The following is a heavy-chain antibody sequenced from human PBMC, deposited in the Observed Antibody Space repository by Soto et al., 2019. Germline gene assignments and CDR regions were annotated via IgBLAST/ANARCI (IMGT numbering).Heavy chain of an antibody. CDR2: IKSKTDGGTS. J-gene: IGHJ4*02. CDR1: GFTFNNAW. Sequence: EVQLVESGGGLVKPGGSLRLSCAASGFTFNNAWMSWVRQAPGKGLEWVGRIKSKTDGGTSDYAAPVKGRFTISRDDSESTLYLQMNRLKSEDIAEYYCTTVGATHEGAFDYWGQGALVTVSS. V-gene: IGHV3-15*01. D-gene: IGHD3-16*01. CDR3: TTVGATHEGAFDY.